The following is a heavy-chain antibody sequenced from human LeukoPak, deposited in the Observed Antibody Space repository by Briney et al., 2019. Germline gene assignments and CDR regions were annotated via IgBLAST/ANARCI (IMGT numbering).Heavy chain of an antibody. CDR3: ARGEYDLLGDY. V-gene: IGHV1-18*01. CDR2: ISPYNGNT. J-gene: IGHJ4*02. D-gene: IGHD3-10*01. CDR1: GYTFSSHS. Sequence: ASVKVSCKTSGYTFSSHSMNWVRQAPGQGLEWLGWISPYNGNTKYAQKIQGRATIITDISTSTAYLELRSLTSDDTAVYYCARGEYDLLGDYWGQGTLVTVSS.